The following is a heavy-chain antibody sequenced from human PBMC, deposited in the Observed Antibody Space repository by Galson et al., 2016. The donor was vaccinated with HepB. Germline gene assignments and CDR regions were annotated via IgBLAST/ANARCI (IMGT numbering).Heavy chain of an antibody. CDR1: GGSISSXXXY. CDR3: ARHNNYGDYGRVVFYYYYGVDV. V-gene: IGHV4-39*01. D-gene: IGHD4-17*01. J-gene: IGHJ6*02. CDR2: XHYXXXT. Sequence: LSLTCTVSGGSISSXXXYWXXXRQXXXKGXXWIXXXHYXXXTXXYNPXXKSRVTISVDTSKNQISLXLSSVTAADXXVYYCARHNNYGDYGRVVFYYYYGVDVWXQXTTXTVSS.